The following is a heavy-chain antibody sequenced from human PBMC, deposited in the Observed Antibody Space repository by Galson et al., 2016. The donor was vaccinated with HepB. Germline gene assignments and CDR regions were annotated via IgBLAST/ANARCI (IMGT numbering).Heavy chain of an antibody. Sequence: SLRLSYAAPGFTFNDYWMHWVRQGPGKGPVRVAGIYNDGAPTIYAASVKGRFTISRDNVKNTLYLQMNSPRAEETTVYYCSRPSNVFDKLLISWGQGTLVTVSS. J-gene: IGHJ5*02. V-gene: IGHV3-74*01. CDR1: GFTFNDYW. D-gene: IGHD2-8*01. CDR2: IYNDGAPT. CDR3: SRPSNVFDKLLIS.